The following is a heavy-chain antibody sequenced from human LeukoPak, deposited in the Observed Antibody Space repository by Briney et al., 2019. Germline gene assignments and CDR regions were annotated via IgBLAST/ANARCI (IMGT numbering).Heavy chain of an antibody. V-gene: IGHV3-7*01. CDR1: GFTFSSYW. Sequence: GGSLRLSCAASGFTFSSYWMSWVRQAPGKGLEWVANIKQDGSEKYYVDSVKGRFTISRDNAKNSLYLQMNSLRAEDTAVYYCARAPKKRIVVATAYCFDYWGQGTLVTVSS. CDR3: ARAPKKRIVVATAYCFDY. D-gene: IGHD3-22*01. CDR2: IKQDGSEK. J-gene: IGHJ4*02.